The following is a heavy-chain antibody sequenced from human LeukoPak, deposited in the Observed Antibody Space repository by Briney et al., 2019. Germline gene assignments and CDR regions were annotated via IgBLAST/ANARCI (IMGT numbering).Heavy chain of an antibody. J-gene: IGHJ3*02. CDR2: VDPEDGET. V-gene: IGHV1-69-2*01. CDR1: GYTFTDYY. CDR3: ATLQGIFGVVRDAFDI. Sequence: ASVKISCKVSGYTFTDYYMHWVQQAPGKGLEWMGLVDPEDGETIYAEKFQVRVTITADTSTDTAYMELSSLRSEDTAVYYCATLQGIFGVVRDAFDIWGQGTMVTVSS. D-gene: IGHD3-3*01.